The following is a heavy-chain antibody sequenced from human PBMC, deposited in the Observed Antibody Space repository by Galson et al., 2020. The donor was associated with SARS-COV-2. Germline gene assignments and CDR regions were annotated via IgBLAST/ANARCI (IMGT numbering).Heavy chain of an antibody. V-gene: IGHV3-7*03. CDR1: GITLSNYW. Sequence: VSLRLSCAASGITLSNYWMSSVRQSTGNGLEWVANINQAGSGTYSVASVKGRFTISRDNTKNSVFLQMNSPRVEDTAVYYCATDPLSSTPDFWGRGTLVTVSS. D-gene: IGHD2-2*01. CDR2: INQAGSGT. CDR3: ATDPLSSTPDF. J-gene: IGHJ4*02.